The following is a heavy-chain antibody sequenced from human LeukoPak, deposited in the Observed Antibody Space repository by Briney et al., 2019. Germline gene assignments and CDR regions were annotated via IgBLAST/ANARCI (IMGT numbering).Heavy chain of an antibody. CDR1: GYTFTGYY. D-gene: IGHD2-2*01. CDR2: INHNRGGT. V-gene: IGHV1-2*02. CDR3: ARDRGYCSSTSCYAALFGDY. J-gene: IGHJ4*02. Sequence: ASVKVSCKASGYTFTGYYMHWVRQAPGQGLEWMGWINHNRGGTNDAQKLQGRVTMTRCTSISTAYMELSRLRSDDTAVYYCARDRGYCSSTSCYAALFGDYWGQGTLVTVSS.